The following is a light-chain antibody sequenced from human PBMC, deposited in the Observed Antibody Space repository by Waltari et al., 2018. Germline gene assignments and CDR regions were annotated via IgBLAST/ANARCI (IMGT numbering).Light chain of an antibody. V-gene: IGLV2-14*01. CDR3: SSYTSSNTLV. CDR1: SSDVGGYHY. CDR2: DVS. Sequence: QSALTQPASGSGSPGQSITMSCTGTSSDVGGYHYVSWYQQYPGKAPKLMIYDVSQRPSGVSNRFSGSKSGNTASLTISGLQAEDEADYYCSSYTSSNTLVFGVGTKLTVL. J-gene: IGLJ3*02.